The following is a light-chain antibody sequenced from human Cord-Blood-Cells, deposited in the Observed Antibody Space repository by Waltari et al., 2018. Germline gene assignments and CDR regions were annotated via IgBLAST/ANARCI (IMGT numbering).Light chain of an antibody. J-gene: IGLJ2*01. CDR2: EVS. V-gene: IGLV2-14*01. CDR3: SSYTSSSTVV. CDR1: SSDVGGYNY. Sequence: QSALTQPASVSGSPGQSITISCTGTSSDVGGYNYVSWYQQHPGKAPKLMTYEVSNRPSGVSNRFSGSMSGNTASLTISGLQSEDEADYYCSSYTSSSTVVFGGGTKLTVL.